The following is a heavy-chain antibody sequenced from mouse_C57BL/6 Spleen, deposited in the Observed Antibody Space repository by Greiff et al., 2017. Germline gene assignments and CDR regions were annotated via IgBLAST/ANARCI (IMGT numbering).Heavy chain of an antibody. J-gene: IGHJ1*03. V-gene: IGHV1-15*01. D-gene: IGHD2-4*01. Sequence: QVQLQQSGAELVRPGASVTLSCKASGYTFTDYEMHWVKQTPVHGLEWIGAIDPETGGTAYNQKFKGKAILTADKSSSTAYMELRSLTSEDSAVYYCTRYPADYDYDERYFDVWGTGTTVTVSS. CDR3: TRYPADYDYDERYFDV. CDR1: GYTFTDYE. CDR2: IDPETGGT.